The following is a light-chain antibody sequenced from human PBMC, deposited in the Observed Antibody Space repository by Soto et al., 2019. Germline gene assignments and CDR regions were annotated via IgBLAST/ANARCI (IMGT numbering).Light chain of an antibody. CDR1: QSVSSSY. CDR2: GAS. J-gene: IGKJ1*01. CDR3: QQFGSSSWT. Sequence: ESVLTQSPGTLSLSPGEKATLSCRASQSVSSSYLAWYQQKPGQAPRLLIHGASSRATGIPDRFSGSGSGTDFTITVSRLEPEDFAVYYCQQFGSSSWTFGQGTKVEIK. V-gene: IGKV3-20*01.